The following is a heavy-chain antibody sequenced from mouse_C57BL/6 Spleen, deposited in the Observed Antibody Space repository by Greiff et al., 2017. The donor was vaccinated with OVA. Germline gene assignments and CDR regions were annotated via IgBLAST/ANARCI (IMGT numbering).Heavy chain of an antibody. CDR2: IDPSDSYT. J-gene: IGHJ2*01. Sequence: VQLQQPGAELVMPGASVKLSCKASGYTFTSYWMHWVKQRPGQGLEWIGEIDPSDSYTNYNQKFKGKSTLTVDKSSSTAYMQLSSLTSEDSAVYYCAREGPKYYFDYWGQGTTLTVSS. CDR1: GYTFTSYW. V-gene: IGHV1-69*01. CDR3: AREGPKYYFDY. D-gene: IGHD1-3*01.